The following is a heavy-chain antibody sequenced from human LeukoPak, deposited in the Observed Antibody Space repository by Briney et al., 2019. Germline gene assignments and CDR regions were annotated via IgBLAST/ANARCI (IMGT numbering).Heavy chain of an antibody. V-gene: IGHV1-2*02. Sequence: ASVKVSCKASGYTFTGYYMHWVRQAPGQGLEWMGWINPNNGGTNYAQKFQGRVTMTRDTSISTAYMELSRLRSDDTAVYYCARDAYCGGDCYPYYFYMGVWGEGTTVTVSS. J-gene: IGHJ6*03. D-gene: IGHD2-21*02. CDR2: INPNNGGT. CDR3: ARDAYCGGDCYPYYFYMGV. CDR1: GYTFTGYY.